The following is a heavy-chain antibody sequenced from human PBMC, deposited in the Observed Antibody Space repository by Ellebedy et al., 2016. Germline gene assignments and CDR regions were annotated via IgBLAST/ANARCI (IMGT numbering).Heavy chain of an antibody. CDR1: GFSVSAND. CDR2: LYGGGAL. Sequence: GGSLRLSXVVSGFSVSANDMSWVRQAPGKGLELVSLLYGGGALYYSDSVEGRFTISRDNSEKKLYLQMSGLGAEDTAVYYCVTRHNGAFDVWGQGTRVTVSS. J-gene: IGHJ3*01. D-gene: IGHD2-8*01. CDR3: VTRHNGAFDV. V-gene: IGHV3-53*01.